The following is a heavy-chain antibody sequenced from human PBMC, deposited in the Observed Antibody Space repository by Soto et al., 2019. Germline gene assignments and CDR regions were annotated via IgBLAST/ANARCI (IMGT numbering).Heavy chain of an antibody. V-gene: IGHV4-31*03. CDR1: GGSISSGGYY. CDR2: IYYSGST. Sequence: QVQLQESGPGLVKPSQTLSLTCTVSGGSISSGGYYWSWIRQHPGKGLEWIGYIYYSGSTYYNPSRKSRVTISVDTSKNQVSLKRSSVTAADTAVYYCAASCVGCGGFNYYGMDVWGQGTTVTVSS. J-gene: IGHJ6*02. D-gene: IGHD2-21*01. CDR3: AASCVGCGGFNYYGMDV.